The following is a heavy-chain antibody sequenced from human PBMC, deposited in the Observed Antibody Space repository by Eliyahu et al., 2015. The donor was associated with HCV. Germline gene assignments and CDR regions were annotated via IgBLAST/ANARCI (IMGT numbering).Heavy chain of an antibody. CDR2: IWNDGSKK. D-gene: IGHD5-12*01. CDR1: GXSFSNYF. V-gene: IGHV3-33*01. Sequence: QVQLVESGGGVVQPGRSLRLSCVASGXSFSNYFMNWVRQXPGKGXEWVSIIWNDGSKKYYIDSVKGRFSISRDNSKNTLYLQMNSLRAEDTAVYYCAREFRMIGATTGFDSWGQGTLVTVSS. J-gene: IGHJ4*02. CDR3: AREFRMIGATTGFDS.